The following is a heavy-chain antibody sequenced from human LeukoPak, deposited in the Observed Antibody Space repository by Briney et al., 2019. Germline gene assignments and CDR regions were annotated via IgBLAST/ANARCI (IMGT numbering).Heavy chain of an antibody. D-gene: IGHD1-26*01. CDR2: ISYDGSNK. CDR1: GFTFSSYA. V-gene: IGHV3-30-3*01. CDR3: ASGSYGAFDY. J-gene: IGHJ4*02. Sequence: GGSLRLSCAASGFTFSSYAMHWVRQAPGKGLEWVAVISYDGSNKYYADSVKGRFTISRDNSKNTLYLQMNSLRAEDTAVYYCASGSYGAFDYWGQGTLVTVSS.